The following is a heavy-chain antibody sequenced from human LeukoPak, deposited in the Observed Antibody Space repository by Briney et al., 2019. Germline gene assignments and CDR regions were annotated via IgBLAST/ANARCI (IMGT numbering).Heavy chain of an antibody. CDR3: ARQLGGDGDYYFDY. Sequence: PGGSLRLSCTASGFTFGDYAMSWVRQAPGKGLEWVSSISSSSSYIYYADSVKGRFTISRDNAKNSLYLQMNSLRAEDTAVYYCARQLGGDGDYYFDYWGQGTLVTVSS. CDR2: ISSSSSYI. V-gene: IGHV3-21*01. CDR1: GFTFGDYA. J-gene: IGHJ4*02. D-gene: IGHD4-17*01.